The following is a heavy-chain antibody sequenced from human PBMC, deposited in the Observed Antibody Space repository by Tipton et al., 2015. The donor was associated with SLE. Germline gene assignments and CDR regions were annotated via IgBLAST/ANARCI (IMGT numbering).Heavy chain of an antibody. CDR3: AREVRPDYYGSGTYYSYYMDV. D-gene: IGHD3-10*01. Sequence: TLSLTCTVSGGSISGHFWSWIRQPPGKGLEWIGFINYSGRTSYIPSLKSRVTISVDRSKNQFSLKLTSVTAADTAVYYCAREVRPDYYGSGTYYSYYMDVWGKGTTVTVSS. CDR1: GGSISGHF. V-gene: IGHV4-59*11. CDR2: INYSGRT. J-gene: IGHJ6*03.